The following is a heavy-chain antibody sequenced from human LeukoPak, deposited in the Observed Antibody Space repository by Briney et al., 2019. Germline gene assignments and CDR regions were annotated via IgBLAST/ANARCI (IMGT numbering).Heavy chain of an antibody. CDR3: ARQKCTSASCLTKNAFDI. J-gene: IGHJ3*02. V-gene: IGHV4-4*09. CDR2: IYTSGST. D-gene: IGHD2-2*01. Sequence: SETLSLTCTVSGSISGYYWSWIRQPPGKGLEWIGYIYTSGSTNYNPSLESRVTISVDTSKNQFSLDLSSVTAADTAIYYCARQKCTSASCLTKNAFDIWGQGTMVTVSS. CDR1: GSISGYY.